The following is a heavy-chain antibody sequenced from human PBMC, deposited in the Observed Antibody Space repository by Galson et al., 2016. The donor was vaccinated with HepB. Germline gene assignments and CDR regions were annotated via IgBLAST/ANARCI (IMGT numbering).Heavy chain of an antibody. CDR2: IRDRGGST. D-gene: IGHD4-17*01. Sequence: SLRLSCAASGFTFSPPAMSWVRQAPGKGLQWVSAIRDRGGSTYYEDSVKGRIPISRDNSKNTQYLQMNSLKAEDTAVYYCEYYGDYEVPFDYWGQGTLVTVSS. CDR1: GFTFSPPA. V-gene: IGHV3-23*01. CDR3: EYYGDYEVPFDY. J-gene: IGHJ4*02.